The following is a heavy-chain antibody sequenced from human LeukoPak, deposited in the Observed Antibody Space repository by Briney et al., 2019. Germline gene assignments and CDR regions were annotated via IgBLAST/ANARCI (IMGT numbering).Heavy chain of an antibody. CDR2: ISSSSSYI. Sequence: PGGSLRLSCAASGFTFSSYSMNWDRQAPGKGLEWVSSISSSSSYIYYADSVKGRFTISRDNAKNSLYLQMNSLRAEDTAVYYCARDRNTKNIVVVPAAIWGQGTLVTVSS. V-gene: IGHV3-21*01. CDR1: GFTFSSYS. J-gene: IGHJ4*02. D-gene: IGHD2-2*02. CDR3: ARDRNTKNIVVVPAAI.